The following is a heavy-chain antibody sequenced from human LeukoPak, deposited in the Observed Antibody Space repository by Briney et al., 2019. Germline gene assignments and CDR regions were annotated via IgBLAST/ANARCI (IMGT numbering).Heavy chain of an antibody. CDR3: ARVSYYGSGRYYFDC. J-gene: IGHJ4*02. Sequence: GGSLRLSCAASGFTFSSYAMHWVRQAPGKGLEWVAVISYDGSNKYYADSVKGRFTISRDNSKNTLYLQMNSLRVEDTAVYYCARVSYYGSGRYYFDCWGQGTLVTVSS. CDR2: ISYDGSNK. V-gene: IGHV3-30*14. CDR1: GFTFSSYA. D-gene: IGHD3-10*01.